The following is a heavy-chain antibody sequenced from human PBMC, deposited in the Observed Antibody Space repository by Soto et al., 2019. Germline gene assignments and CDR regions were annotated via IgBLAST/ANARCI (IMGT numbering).Heavy chain of an antibody. Sequence: PGESLKISCNGSGYSFTSYWISWVRQMPGKGLEWMGRIDPSDSYTNYSPSFQGHVTISADKSISTAYLQWSSLKASDTAMYYCARHCSSTSCYIHNWFDPWGQGTLVTVSS. V-gene: IGHV5-10-1*01. CDR1: GYSFTSYW. CDR2: IDPSDSYT. CDR3: ARHCSSTSCYIHNWFDP. J-gene: IGHJ5*02. D-gene: IGHD2-2*02.